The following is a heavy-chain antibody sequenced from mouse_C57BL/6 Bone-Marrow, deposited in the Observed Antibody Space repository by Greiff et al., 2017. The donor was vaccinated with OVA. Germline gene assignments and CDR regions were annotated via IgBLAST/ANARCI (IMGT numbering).Heavy chain of an antibody. D-gene: IGHD1-3*01. V-gene: IGHV1-64*01. Sequence: QVQLQQPGAELVKPGASVKLSCKASGYTFTSYWMNWVKQRPGQGLEWIGMIHPNSGSTNYNEKFKSKATLTVDKSSCTASMQLSSLTSEDSAVDYCASLGSGLFAYWGQGTLVTVSA. J-gene: IGHJ3*01. CDR2: IHPNSGST. CDR1: GYTFTSYW. CDR3: ASLGSGLFAY.